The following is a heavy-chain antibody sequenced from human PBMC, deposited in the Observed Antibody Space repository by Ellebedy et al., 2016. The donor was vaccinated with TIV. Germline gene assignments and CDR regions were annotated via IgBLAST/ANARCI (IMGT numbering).Heavy chain of an antibody. CDR1: GYTFTRYW. CDR3: ARHLSMTMVTMRQDALDI. V-gene: IGHV5-10-1*01. D-gene: IGHD4-17*01. CDR2: IDPSDSYT. J-gene: IGHJ3*02. Sequence: PGGSLRLSCKGSGYTFTRYWITWVRQMPGKGLEWMGRIDPSDSYTNYRPSFQGHVTLSVDKSTNTAFLQWDSLKASDTAVYYCARHLSMTMVTMRQDALDIWGQGIVVTVSS.